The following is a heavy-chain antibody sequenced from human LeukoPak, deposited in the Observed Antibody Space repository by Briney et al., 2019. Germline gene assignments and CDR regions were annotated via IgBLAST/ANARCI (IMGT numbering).Heavy chain of an antibody. J-gene: IGHJ6*03. CDR3: ARDSGWYYYYYYMDV. CDR1: GFTFDDYG. CDR2: INWNGGST. D-gene: IGHD6-19*01. Sequence: GGSLRLSCAASGFTFDDYGMSWVRQAPGKGLEWVSGINWNGGSTGYADSVKGRFTISRDNAKNSLYLQMNSLRAEDTALYHCARDSGWYYYYYYMDVWGKGTTVTVSS. V-gene: IGHV3-20*01.